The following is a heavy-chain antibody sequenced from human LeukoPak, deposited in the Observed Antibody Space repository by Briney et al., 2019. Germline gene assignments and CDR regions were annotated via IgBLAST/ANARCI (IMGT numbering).Heavy chain of an antibody. V-gene: IGHV3-21*04. Sequence: GGTLRLSCAASGFTFSSHGMNWVRQAPGKGLEWVSGISPSGGITYYTDSVKGRFTISRDNAKDSLYLQMNSLRAEDTAVYYCARDPGSGYEEHFDYWGQGTLVTVSS. CDR3: ARDPGSGYEEHFDY. CDR1: GFTFSSHG. J-gene: IGHJ4*02. D-gene: IGHD5-12*01. CDR2: ISPSGGIT.